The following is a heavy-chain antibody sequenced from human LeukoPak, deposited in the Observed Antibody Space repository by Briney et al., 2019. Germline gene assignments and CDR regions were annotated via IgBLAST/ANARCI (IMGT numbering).Heavy chain of an antibody. D-gene: IGHD1-1*01. CDR1: GYSFANYW. V-gene: IGHV5-51*01. CDR2: INPGDTNI. J-gene: IGHJ4*02. Sequence: GESLKISCKASGYSFANYWIGWVRQVPGKGLEWVAMINPGDTNIAYSPSFQAQVTISADRSISTAYLQWSSLKASDTAMYYCARPRRAERDEDFWGQGTLVTVSS. CDR3: ARPRRAERDEDF.